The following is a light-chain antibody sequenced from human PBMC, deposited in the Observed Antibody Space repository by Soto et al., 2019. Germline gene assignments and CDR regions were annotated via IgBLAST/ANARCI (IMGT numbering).Light chain of an antibody. V-gene: IGKV1-5*01. Sequence: DVHMTQSPSTLSASVGDRVTITCRASQSISTYLAWYKQKPGKAPILLIYDASNLGSGVPSRFSGSGSGTEFPLTFSSLQPDDFVTYDCQQYSGYSPWTFGQGTKVEI. CDR2: DAS. CDR3: QQYSGYSPWT. CDR1: QSISTY. J-gene: IGKJ1*01.